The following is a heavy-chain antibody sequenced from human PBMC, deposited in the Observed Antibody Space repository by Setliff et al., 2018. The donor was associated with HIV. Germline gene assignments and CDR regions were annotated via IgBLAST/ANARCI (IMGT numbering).Heavy chain of an antibody. Sequence: RASVKVSCKASGYSFTDYYVEWVRHAPGQGLQWMGWMDPKSGGANPAPIFQGRVTMTTDTSITSVYLELSGLTSADTAVYYCATGAIGYYPPFDFWGQGTLVTVSS. CDR1: GYSFTDYY. CDR3: ATGAIGYYPPFDF. V-gene: IGHV1-2*02. J-gene: IGHJ4*02. D-gene: IGHD2-2*03. CDR2: MDPKSGGA.